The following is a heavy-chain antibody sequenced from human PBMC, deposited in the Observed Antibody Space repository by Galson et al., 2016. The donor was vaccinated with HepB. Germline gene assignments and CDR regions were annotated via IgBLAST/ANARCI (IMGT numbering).Heavy chain of an antibody. Sequence: PALVKPTQTLTLTCTFSGFSLSTTGVGVGWIRQPPGKALEWLALIYWDDNKRYSPSLNSRLTITKDTSKNQVVLTMTNMDPVDTATYYCARRVPRGYTFVEWGQGTLVTVSS. J-gene: IGHJ4*02. CDR2: IYWDDNK. V-gene: IGHV2-5*02. CDR3: ARRVPRGYTFVE. CDR1: GFSLSTTGVG. D-gene: IGHD5-18*01.